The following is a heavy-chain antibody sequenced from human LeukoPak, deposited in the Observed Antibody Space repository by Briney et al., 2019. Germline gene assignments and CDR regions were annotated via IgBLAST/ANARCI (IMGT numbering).Heavy chain of an antibody. D-gene: IGHD2-15*01. CDR2: IRYDGSDK. CDR3: AKDLDCSGGTCHKAFDC. V-gene: IGHV3-30*02. CDR1: GFTLSTYG. J-gene: IGHJ4*02. Sequence: PGGSLRLSCVASGFTLSTYGMHWVRQAPGKGLEWVAFIRYDGSDKFHGDSVKGRFTTSRDNSKNTLYLQMSRLRVEDTAVYYCAKDLDCSGGTCHKAFDCWGQGTLVTVSS.